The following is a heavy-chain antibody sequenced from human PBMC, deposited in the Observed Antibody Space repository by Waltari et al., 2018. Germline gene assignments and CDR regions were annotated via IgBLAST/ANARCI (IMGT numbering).Heavy chain of an antibody. CDR1: GYSISSGYY. J-gene: IGHJ4*02. CDR3: ASLRPMITFGGYGY. V-gene: IGHV4-38-2*01. Sequence: QVQLQESGPGLVKPSETLSLTCAVSGYSISSGYYWGWIRQPPGKGLEWIGEINHSGSTNYNPSLKSRVTISVDTSKNQFSLKLSSVTAADTAVYYCASLRPMITFGGYGYWGQGTLVTVSS. D-gene: IGHD3-16*01. CDR2: INHSGST.